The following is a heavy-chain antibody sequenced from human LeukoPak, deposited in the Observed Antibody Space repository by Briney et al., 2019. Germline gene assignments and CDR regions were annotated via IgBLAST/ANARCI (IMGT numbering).Heavy chain of an antibody. J-gene: IGHJ3*02. CDR3: AKRVAAAGGDAFDI. CDR1: GFTFDDYA. CDR2: ISGSGGST. D-gene: IGHD6-13*01. V-gene: IGHV3-23*01. Sequence: PGRSLRLSCAASGFTFDDYAMHWVRQAPGKGLEWVSAISGSGGSTYYADSVKGRFTISRDNSKNTLYLQMNSLRAEDTAVYYCAKRVAAAGGDAFDIWGQGTMVTVSS.